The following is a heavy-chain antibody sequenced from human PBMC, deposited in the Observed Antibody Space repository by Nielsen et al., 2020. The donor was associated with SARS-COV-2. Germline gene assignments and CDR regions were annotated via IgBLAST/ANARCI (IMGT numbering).Heavy chain of an antibody. CDR3: AREDYYDSSGAVDI. CDR1: GFTFSSYG. Sequence: GGSLRLSCAASGFTFSSYGMHWVRQAPGKGPEWVAVIWYDGSNKYYADSVKGRFTISRDNSKHTLYLQMNSLRAEDTAVYYCAREDYYDSSGAVDIWGQGTMVTVSS. V-gene: IGHV3-33*01. D-gene: IGHD3-22*01. CDR2: IWYDGSNK. J-gene: IGHJ3*02.